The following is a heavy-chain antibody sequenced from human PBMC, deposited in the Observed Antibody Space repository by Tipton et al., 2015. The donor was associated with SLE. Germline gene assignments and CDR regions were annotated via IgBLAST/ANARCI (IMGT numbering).Heavy chain of an antibody. CDR2: INHSGST. CDR1: GGSFSGYY. Sequence: TLSLTCAVYGGSFSGYYWSWIRQPPGKGLEWIGEINHSGSTNYNPSLKSRVTISVDTSKNQFSLKLSSVTAADTAVYYCARCSGCFPFDYWGQGTLVTVSS. J-gene: IGHJ4*02. V-gene: IGHV4-34*01. CDR3: ARCSGCFPFDY. D-gene: IGHD1-26*01.